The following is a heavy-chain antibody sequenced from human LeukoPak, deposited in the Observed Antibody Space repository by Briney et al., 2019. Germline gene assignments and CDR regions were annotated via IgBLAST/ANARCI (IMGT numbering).Heavy chain of an antibody. J-gene: IGHJ4*02. CDR2: ICYDGSNK. CDR1: GFTFSSYG. D-gene: IGHD5-24*01. CDR3: AKDHRRDGYNFDRY. Sequence: GGSLRLSCAASGFTFSSYGMHWVRQAPGKGLEWVAVICYDGSNKYYADSVKGRFTISRDNSKNTLYLQMNSLRAEDTAVYYCAKDHRRDGYNFDRYWGQGTLVTVSS. V-gene: IGHV3-33*06.